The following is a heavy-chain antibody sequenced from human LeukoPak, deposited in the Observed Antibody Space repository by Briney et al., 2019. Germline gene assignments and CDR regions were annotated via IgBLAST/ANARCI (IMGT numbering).Heavy chain of an antibody. CDR1: RFTFSSYA. CDR3: ARELTYSDY. V-gene: IGHV3-21*01. J-gene: IGHJ4*02. D-gene: IGHD3-9*01. Sequence: PGGSLRLSCAASRFTFSSYAMNWVRQSPGEGLEWVSSISRSSNYIYYAGSVKGRFTISRDNAKNSLYLQMNSLRAEDTAVYYCARELTYSDYWGQGTLVTVSS. CDR2: ISRSSNYI.